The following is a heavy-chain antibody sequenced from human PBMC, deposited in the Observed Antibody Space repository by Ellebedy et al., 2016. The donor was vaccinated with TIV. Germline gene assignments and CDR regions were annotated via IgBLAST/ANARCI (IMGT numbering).Heavy chain of an antibody. V-gene: IGHV5-10-1*01. Sequence: KVSCKGSGYSFTTYWINWVRQMPGKGLEWMGRIDPSDSYTNYSPSFQGHVTISADKSISTAYLQWSSLKASDTAMYYCARRHYYDTSGYSGGYWGQGTLVTVSS. CDR1: GYSFTTYW. CDR3: ARRHYYDTSGYSGGY. D-gene: IGHD3-22*01. J-gene: IGHJ4*02. CDR2: IDPSDSYT.